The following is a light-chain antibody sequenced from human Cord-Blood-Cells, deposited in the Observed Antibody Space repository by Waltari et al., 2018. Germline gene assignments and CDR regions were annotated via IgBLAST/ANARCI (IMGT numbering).Light chain of an antibody. V-gene: IGLV3-1*01. J-gene: IGLJ2*01. CDR2: QDS. CDR3: QAWDSSTVV. Sequence: SYELTQLPSVSVSPGQTASITCSGDNLGDKYACWYQQKPGQSPVLVLYQDSKRPSGIPERFSGSNSGNTATLTISGTQAMDEADYYCQAWDSSTVVFGGGTKLTVL. CDR1: NLGDKY.